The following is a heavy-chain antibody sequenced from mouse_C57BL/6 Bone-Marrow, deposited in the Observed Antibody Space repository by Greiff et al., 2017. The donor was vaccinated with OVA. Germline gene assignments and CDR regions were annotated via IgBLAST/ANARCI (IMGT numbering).Heavy chain of an antibody. J-gene: IGHJ2*01. V-gene: IGHV1-61*01. CDR3: ARGMGTTVVEGYFDD. CDR1: GYTFTSYW. D-gene: IGHD1-1*01. Sequence: QVQLQQPGAELVRPGSSVKLSCKASGYTFTSYWMDWVKQRPGQGLEWIGNIYPSDSETHYNQKFKDKATLTVDKSSSTAYMQLSSLTSEDSAVYYCARGMGTTVVEGYFDDWGQGTTLTVSS. CDR2: IYPSDSET.